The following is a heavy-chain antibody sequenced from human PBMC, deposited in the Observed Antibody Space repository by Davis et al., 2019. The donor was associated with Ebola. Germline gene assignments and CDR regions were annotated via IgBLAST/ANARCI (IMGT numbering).Heavy chain of an antibody. CDR3: ARDRDYYDTSAYHPRGWFDS. V-gene: IGHV3-21*01. J-gene: IGHJ5*01. D-gene: IGHD3-22*01. Sequence: GGSLRLSCAASGFTFSSYAMSWVRQAPGKGLEWVSSISSYNDYIFYADSVKGRFTISRDNAKNSLDLHMNSLRAEDTAVYYCARDRDYYDTSAYHPRGWFDSWGQGTLVIVSS. CDR2: ISSYNDYI. CDR1: GFTFSSYA.